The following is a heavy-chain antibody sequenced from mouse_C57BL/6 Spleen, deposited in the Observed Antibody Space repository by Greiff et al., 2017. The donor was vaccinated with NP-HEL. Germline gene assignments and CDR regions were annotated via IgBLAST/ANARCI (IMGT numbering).Heavy chain of an antibody. V-gene: IGHV5-17*01. CDR3: ARRDSNYVYYAMDY. CDR2: ISSGSSTI. CDR1: GFTFSDYG. J-gene: IGHJ4*01. D-gene: IGHD2-5*01. Sequence: EVKLMESGGGLVKPGGSLKLSCAASGFTFSDYGMHWVRQAPEKGLEWVAYISSGSSTIYSADTVKGRFTISRDNAKNTLFLQMTSLRSEDTAMYYCARRDSNYVYYAMDYWGQGTSVTVSS.